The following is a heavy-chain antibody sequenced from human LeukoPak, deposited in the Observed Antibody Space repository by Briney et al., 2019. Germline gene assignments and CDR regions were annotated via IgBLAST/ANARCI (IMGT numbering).Heavy chain of an antibody. V-gene: IGHV1-8*01. CDR1: GYTFTIYD. CDR2: MNPSSGNT. D-gene: IGHD2-15*01. Sequence: ASVKVSCKASGYTFTIYDINWVRQATGQGLEWMGWMNPSSGNTGYAQKFQGRVTMTRNTSISTAYMELSGLRSEDTAVYYCARGAPGSYCSGGSCPYFDYWGQGTLVTVSS. CDR3: ARGAPGSYCSGGSCPYFDY. J-gene: IGHJ4*02.